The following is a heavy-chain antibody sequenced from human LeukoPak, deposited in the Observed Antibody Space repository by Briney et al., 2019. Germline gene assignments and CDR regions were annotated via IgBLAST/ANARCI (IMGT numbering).Heavy chain of an antibody. CDR1: GGSTSSSSYY. CDR3: ARLYGSGSPRRGTYYYYGMDV. J-gene: IGHJ6*02. Sequence: SETLSLTCTVSGGSTSSSSYYWGWIRQPPGKGLEWIGSIYYSGSTYYNPSLKSRVTISVDTSKDQFSLRLSSVTAADTAVYYCARLYGSGSPRRGTYYYYGMDVWGQGTTVTVSS. CDR2: IYYSGST. V-gene: IGHV4-39*07. D-gene: IGHD3-10*01.